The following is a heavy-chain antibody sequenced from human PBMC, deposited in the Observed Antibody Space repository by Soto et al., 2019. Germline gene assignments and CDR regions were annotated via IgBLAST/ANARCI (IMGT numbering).Heavy chain of an antibody. CDR2: ITGDGSDV. V-gene: IGHV3-74*01. Sequence: GGSLRLSCTAPRLIFHTYWMAWVRQAPGRGLVWVSRITGDGSDVKYADAVKDRFTISRDNAENTLYLEMNNLRPDDTAIYYCVRENWLSYDLWGRGTLVTVSS. D-gene: IGHD3-16*01. J-gene: IGHJ5*02. CDR1: RLIFHTYW. CDR3: VRENWLSYDL.